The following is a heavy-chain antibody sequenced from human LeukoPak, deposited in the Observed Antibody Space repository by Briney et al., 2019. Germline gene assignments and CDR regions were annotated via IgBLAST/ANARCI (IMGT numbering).Heavy chain of an antibody. Sequence: GGSLRLSCAASGFTFSSYAMHWVRQAPGKGPEWVAVISYDGSNKYYADSVKGRFTISRDNSKNTLYLQMNSLRAEDTAVYYCARLPPDYDFWSGYSSDGMDVWGQGATVTVSS. J-gene: IGHJ6*02. CDR3: ARLPPDYDFWSGYSSDGMDV. D-gene: IGHD3-3*01. CDR1: GFTFSSYA. V-gene: IGHV3-30-3*01. CDR2: ISYDGSNK.